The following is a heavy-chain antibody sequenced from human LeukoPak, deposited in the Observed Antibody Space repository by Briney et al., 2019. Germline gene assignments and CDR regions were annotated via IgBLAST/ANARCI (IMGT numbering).Heavy chain of an antibody. CDR1: GFTFSSYA. D-gene: IGHD2-2*01. CDR2: ISYEGSNK. Sequence: PGGSLRLSCAASGFTFSSYAMHWVRQAPGKWLEWVAVISYEGSNKYYADSVKGRFTISRDNSKNTLYLQMNSLRAEDTAVYYCARNRDPIVVVPAATDYWGQGTLVTVSS. J-gene: IGHJ4*02. CDR3: ARNRDPIVVVPAATDY. V-gene: IGHV3-30-3*01.